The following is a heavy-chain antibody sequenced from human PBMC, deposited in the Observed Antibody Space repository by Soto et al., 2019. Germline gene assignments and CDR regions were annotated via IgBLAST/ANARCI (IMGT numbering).Heavy chain of an antibody. J-gene: IGHJ4*02. CDR1: GYTFTSYD. D-gene: IGHD1-1*01. CDR2: MNPNTGNS. CDR3: ARRAETNGWNGFGADKYYFDF. Sequence: ASVKGSCKASGYTFTSYDIYWVRQATGQGLEWMGWMNPNTGNSGYAQKFQGRVTVTSDTSINTVHMELSSLRSEDTAVYYCARRAETNGWNGFGADKYYFDFWGQGTLVTVSS. V-gene: IGHV1-8*01.